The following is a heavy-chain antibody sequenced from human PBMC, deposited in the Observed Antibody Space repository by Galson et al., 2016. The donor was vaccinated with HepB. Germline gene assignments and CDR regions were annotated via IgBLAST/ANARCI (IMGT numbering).Heavy chain of an antibody. Sequence: SVKVSCKASGYTFTSSYMHWVRQAPGQGLEWMGIINPSGGSTSYAQKFQGRVTMTRDTSTSTVYMELSRLRSEDTAVYYCARVDADVTLFRRAPAPFHDWGQGTLVTVSS. D-gene: IGHD3-10*01. J-gene: IGHJ4*02. CDR3: ARVDADVTLFRRAPAPFHD. CDR1: GYTFTSSY. CDR2: INPSGGST. V-gene: IGHV1-46*01.